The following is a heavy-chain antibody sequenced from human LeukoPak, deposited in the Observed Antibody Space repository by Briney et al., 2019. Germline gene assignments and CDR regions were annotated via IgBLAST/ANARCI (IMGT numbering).Heavy chain of an antibody. Sequence: TGGSLRLSCAASGFTVSSNYMSWARQAPGKGLEWVAVISYDGSNKYYADSVKGRFTISRDNSKNTLYLQMNCLRAEDTAVYYCARGRTSGGMTTEIDYWGQGTLVTVSS. CDR1: GFTVSSNY. D-gene: IGHD4-11*01. CDR3: ARGRTSGGMTTEIDY. CDR2: ISYDGSNK. V-gene: IGHV3-30*03. J-gene: IGHJ4*02.